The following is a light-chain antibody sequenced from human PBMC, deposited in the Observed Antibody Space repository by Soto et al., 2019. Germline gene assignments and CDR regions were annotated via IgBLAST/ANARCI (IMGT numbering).Light chain of an antibody. CDR2: AAS. Sequence: DIHLTQSPSFLSASVGDRVTITCRASQGIGSYLSWYQQKPGKAPKILIYAASTLQTGVPSRFSGSASGTDFTLTISSLQPEDFATYYCQQLNGYPLTFGGGTKVDIK. CDR1: QGIGSY. J-gene: IGKJ4*01. V-gene: IGKV1-9*01. CDR3: QQLNGYPLT.